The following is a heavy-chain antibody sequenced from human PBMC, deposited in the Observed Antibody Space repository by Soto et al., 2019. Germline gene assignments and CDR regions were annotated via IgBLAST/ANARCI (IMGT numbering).Heavy chain of an antibody. CDR2: INHSGST. J-gene: IGHJ4*02. CDR1: GGSFSGYC. Sequence: SSETLSLTCAVYGGSFSGYCWSWIRQPPGKGLEWIGEINHSGSTNYTPSLKSRVTISVDTSKSQFSLKLSSVTAADTAVYYCARGRKYYDFWSGYSHPRYYFNYWGQGTLVTVSS. V-gene: IGHV4-34*01. CDR3: ARGRKYYDFWSGYSHPRYYFNY. D-gene: IGHD3-3*01.